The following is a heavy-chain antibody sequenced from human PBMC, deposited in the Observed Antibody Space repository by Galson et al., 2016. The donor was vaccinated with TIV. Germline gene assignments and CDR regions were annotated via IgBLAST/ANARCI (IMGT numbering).Heavy chain of an antibody. D-gene: IGHD2-2*01. V-gene: IGHV3-48*03. CDR1: GFTFSSYE. J-gene: IGHJ4*02. Sequence: SLRLSCATSGFTFSSYEMNWVRQAPGKGLEWVSYIIDSGSSTYYADSVKGRFTISRDNAKTSVYLQMNSLRAEDTAVYYCARGRGYCDTTSCYVDYWGQGTLVTVSS. CDR2: IIDSGSST. CDR3: ARGRGYCDTTSCYVDY.